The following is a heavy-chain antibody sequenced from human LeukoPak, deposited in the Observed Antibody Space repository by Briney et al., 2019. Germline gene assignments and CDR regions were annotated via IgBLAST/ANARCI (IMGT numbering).Heavy chain of an antibody. CDR3: ARTRRYYMDV. Sequence: PSGALSLTCAVSGGSISSSYYWSWIRQPPGKGLEWIGYIYYSGSTNYNPSLKSRVTISVDTSKNQFSLKLSSVTAADTAVYYCARTRRYYMDVWGKGTTVTVSS. J-gene: IGHJ6*03. D-gene: IGHD2-2*01. V-gene: IGHV4-61*01. CDR2: IYYSGST. CDR1: GGSISSSYY.